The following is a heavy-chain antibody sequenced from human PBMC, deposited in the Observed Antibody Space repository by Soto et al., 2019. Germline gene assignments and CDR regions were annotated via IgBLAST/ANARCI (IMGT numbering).Heavy chain of an antibody. D-gene: IGHD3-22*01. V-gene: IGHV1-69*02. J-gene: IGHJ1*01. CDR1: GGTFSSYT. CDR2: IIPILGIA. Sequence: SVKVSCKASGGTFSSYTISWVRQAPGQGLEWMGRIIPILGIANYAQKFQGRVTITADKSTSTAYMELSSLRSEDTAVYYCARGGYYDSSGHEYFQHWGQGTLVTVSS. CDR3: ARGGYYDSSGHEYFQH.